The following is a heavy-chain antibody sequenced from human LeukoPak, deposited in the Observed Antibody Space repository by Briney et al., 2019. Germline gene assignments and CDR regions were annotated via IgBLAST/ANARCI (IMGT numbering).Heavy chain of an antibody. J-gene: IGHJ4*02. Sequence: GGSLRLSCAVSGLTFSSSWMDWVRQAPGKGLEWVASINPDGNKKYSADSVKGRFTISRDNAENSLYLQTNSLRVEDTAFYYCARDLAYSRLDYWGQGMLVTVSS. CDR3: ARDLAYSRLDY. CDR2: INPDGNKK. CDR1: GLTFSSSW. D-gene: IGHD5-18*01. V-gene: IGHV3-7*03.